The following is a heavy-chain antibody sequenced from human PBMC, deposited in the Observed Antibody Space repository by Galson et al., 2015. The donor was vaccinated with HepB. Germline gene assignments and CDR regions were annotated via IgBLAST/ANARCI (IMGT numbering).Heavy chain of an antibody. CDR3: TRRLSCSGGSCTGGFDY. D-gene: IGHD2-15*01. Sequence: SLRLSCAASGFTFSGSAMHWVRQASGKGLEWVGRIRSKANSYATAYAASVKGRFTISRDDSKNTAYLQMNSLKTEDTAVYYCTRRLSCSGGSCTGGFDYWGQGTLVAVSS. CDR2: IRSKANSYAT. J-gene: IGHJ4*02. CDR1: GFTFSGSA. V-gene: IGHV3-73*01.